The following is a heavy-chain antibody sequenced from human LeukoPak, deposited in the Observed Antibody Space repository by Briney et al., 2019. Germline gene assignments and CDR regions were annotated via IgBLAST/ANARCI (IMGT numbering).Heavy chain of an antibody. CDR2: IIPIFGTA. CDR3: ARGPWVAGTPFAS. Sequence: SVKVSCKASGGTFSSYSISWVRQAPGQGLEWMGGIIPIFGTANYAQKFQGRVTITADESTSTAYMELSILRSEDTAVYYCARGPWVAGTPFASWGQGTLVTVSS. V-gene: IGHV1-69*01. CDR1: GGTFSSYS. D-gene: IGHD6-19*01. J-gene: IGHJ4*02.